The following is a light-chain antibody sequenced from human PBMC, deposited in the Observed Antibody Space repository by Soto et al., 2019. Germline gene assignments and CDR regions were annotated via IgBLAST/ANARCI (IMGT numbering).Light chain of an antibody. Sequence: TQSPSTLSASVGDRVTITCRASQSINSWLAWYQQKPGKAPNLLIYDASSLQSGVPSRFSGSGSGTEFTLTINSLQPDDFATYYCQHYNTHSTWTFGQGTKVDIK. CDR1: QSINSW. V-gene: IGKV1-5*01. J-gene: IGKJ1*01. CDR3: QHYNTHSTWT. CDR2: DAS.